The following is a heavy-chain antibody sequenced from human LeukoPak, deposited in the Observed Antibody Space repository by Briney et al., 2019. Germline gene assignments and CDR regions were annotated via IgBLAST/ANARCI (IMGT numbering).Heavy chain of an antibody. Sequence: GASLRLSCAASGFTFSSYATSWVRQAPGKGLEWVSAISGSGGSTYYADSVKGRFTISRDNSKNTLYLQMNSLRAEDTAVYYCAKDRDWNYVGDWFDPWGQGTLVTVSS. CDR1: GFTFSSYA. D-gene: IGHD1-7*01. J-gene: IGHJ5*02. CDR2: ISGSGGST. CDR3: AKDRDWNYVGDWFDP. V-gene: IGHV3-23*01.